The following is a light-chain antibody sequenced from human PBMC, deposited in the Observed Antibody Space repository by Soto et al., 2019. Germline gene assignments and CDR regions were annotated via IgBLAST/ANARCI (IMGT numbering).Light chain of an antibody. CDR2: GAS. CDR1: QSVLYSSNNKNS. Sequence: DIVMTQSPDSLAVSLGGWATINCKSSQSVLYSSNNKNSLAWYQQKPGQAPRLLIYGASIRATGIPDRFSGSGSGTDFTLTISRLEPEDFAVYHCQQYGSSPLLTFGGGTKVDIK. CDR3: QQYGSSPLLT. V-gene: IGKV4-1*01. J-gene: IGKJ4*01.